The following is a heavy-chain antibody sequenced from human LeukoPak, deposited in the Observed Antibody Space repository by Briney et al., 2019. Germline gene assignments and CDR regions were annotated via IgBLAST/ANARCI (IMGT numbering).Heavy chain of an antibody. D-gene: IGHD1-7*01. V-gene: IGHV1-69*04. Sequence: GASVKVSCKASGGTFRSYAISWVRQAPGQGLELMGRIIPILGIANYAQKFQCRVTITADKSTSTAYMELSSLRSEDTAVYYCARDQGWNYEGLSYYYYMDVWGKGTTVTVSS. CDR3: ARDQGWNYEGLSYYYYMDV. J-gene: IGHJ6*03. CDR2: IIPILGIA. CDR1: GGTFRSYA.